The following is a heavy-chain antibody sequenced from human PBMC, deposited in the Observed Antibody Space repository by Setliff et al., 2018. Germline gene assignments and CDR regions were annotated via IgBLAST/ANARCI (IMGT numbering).Heavy chain of an antibody. CDR3: FGAGTCSY. J-gene: IGHJ4*02. Sequence: GGSLRLSCGASGFTYKNDWASWVRQAPGKGLEWLASINPDGSEKYYVDSVKGRFTISRDNARNSLSLQMNSLRTEDTAVYYCFGAGTCSYWGQGTLVTVSS. D-gene: IGHD3-10*01. CDR2: INPDGSEK. CDR1: GFTYKNDW. V-gene: IGHV3-7*01.